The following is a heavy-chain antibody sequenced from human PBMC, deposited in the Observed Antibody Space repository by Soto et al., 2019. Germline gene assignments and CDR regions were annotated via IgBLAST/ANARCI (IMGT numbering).Heavy chain of an antibody. CDR1: GGSISTSAYY. Sequence: SETLSLTCTVSGGSISTSAYYWGWIRQPPGKGLEWIGTIYYSGTPYHNPSLKSRVTISVDTSKNQFSLTLPSVTAADTAVYFCARDGGRGYYGSGTYYDFWGQGTLVTVSS. CDR3: ARDGGRGYYGSGTYYDF. CDR2: IYYSGTP. D-gene: IGHD3-10*01. J-gene: IGHJ4*02. V-gene: IGHV4-39*07.